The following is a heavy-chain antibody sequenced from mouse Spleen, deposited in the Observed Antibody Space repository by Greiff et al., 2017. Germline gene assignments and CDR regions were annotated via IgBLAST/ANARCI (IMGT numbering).Heavy chain of an antibody. J-gene: IGHJ2*01. CDR2: ISSGGGST. CDR3: ARHPFTPYYFDY. V-gene: IGHV5-12-1*01. CDR1: GFAFSSYD. Sequence: EVQGVESGGGLVKPGGSLKLSCASSGFAFSSYDMSWVRQTPEKRLEWVAYISSGGGSTYYPDTVKGRFTISRDNAKNTLYLQMSSLKSEDTAMYYCARHPFTPYYFDYWGQGTTLTVSS.